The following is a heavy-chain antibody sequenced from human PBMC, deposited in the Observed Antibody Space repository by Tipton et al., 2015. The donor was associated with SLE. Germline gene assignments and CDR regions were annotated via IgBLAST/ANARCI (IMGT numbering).Heavy chain of an antibody. CDR3: ARESYDSWSGYYRGYYFSMDV. D-gene: IGHD3-3*01. Sequence: TLSLTCTVSGDSISSGNYSGWIRQPPGKGLEWMGSIHHRGRTYYSPSLKSRVTISVDTSKNQFSRILSSVTAADTAVYYCARESYDSWSGYYRGYYFSMDVWDKGSPVTVSS. CDR1: GDSISSGNY. V-gene: IGHV4-38-2*02. CDR2: IHHRGRT. J-gene: IGHJ6*03.